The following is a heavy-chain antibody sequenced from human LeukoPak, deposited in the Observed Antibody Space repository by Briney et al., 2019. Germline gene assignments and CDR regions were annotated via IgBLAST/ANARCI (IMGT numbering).Heavy chain of an antibody. CDR1: GFTFSSYW. J-gene: IGHJ4*02. CDR2: IKQDGSEK. CDR3: ATDKPWYDSSGAFDF. D-gene: IGHD3-22*01. V-gene: IGHV3-7*01. Sequence: GGSLRLSCAASGFTFSSYWMSWVRQAPGKGLEWVANIKQDGSEKYYVDSVKGRFTISRDNAKNSLYLQMNSLRAEDTAVYYCATDKPWYDSSGAFDFWGQGTLVTVSS.